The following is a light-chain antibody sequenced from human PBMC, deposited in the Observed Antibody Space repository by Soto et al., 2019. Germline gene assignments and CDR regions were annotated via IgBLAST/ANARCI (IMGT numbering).Light chain of an antibody. Sequence: QSVLTQLPSASGTPGQRVTISCSGSDSNIGSNTVNWYQQVPGAAPRLLIYSISQRPSGVPDRFSGSKSGTSASLAISGLQSEDEADYYCSAWDDSLNGVVFGGGTKLTVL. CDR3: SAWDDSLNGVV. CDR1: DSNIGSNT. J-gene: IGLJ2*01. V-gene: IGLV1-44*01. CDR2: SIS.